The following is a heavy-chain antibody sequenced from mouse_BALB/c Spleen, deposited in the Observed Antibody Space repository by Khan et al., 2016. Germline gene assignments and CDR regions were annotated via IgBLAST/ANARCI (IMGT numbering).Heavy chain of an antibody. D-gene: IGHD2-4*01. Sequence: EVQLQESGGGLVQPGGSRKLSCAASGFTFSSFGMHWVRQAPEKGLEWVAYISSGSSSIYYADTVKGRFTISRDNPKNTLFLPMTSLRSEDTAMYYGGKRYYDHTSWFPNWGQGTLVTVSA. CDR1: GFTFSSFG. J-gene: IGHJ3*01. V-gene: IGHV5-17*02. CDR2: ISSGSSSI. CDR3: GKRYYDHTSWFPN.